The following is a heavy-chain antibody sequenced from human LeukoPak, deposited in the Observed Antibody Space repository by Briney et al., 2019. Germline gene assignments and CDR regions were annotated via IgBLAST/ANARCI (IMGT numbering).Heavy chain of an antibody. Sequence: ASVKVSSKAPGYTFTSYYMHWVRQAPGQGLEWMGIINPSGGSTSYAQKFQGRVTMTRDTSTSTVYMELSSLRSEDTAVYYCALLGYSYGYAYWGQGTLVTVSS. CDR1: GYTFTSYY. J-gene: IGHJ4*02. CDR3: ALLGYSYGYAY. D-gene: IGHD5-18*01. V-gene: IGHV1-46*01. CDR2: INPSGGST.